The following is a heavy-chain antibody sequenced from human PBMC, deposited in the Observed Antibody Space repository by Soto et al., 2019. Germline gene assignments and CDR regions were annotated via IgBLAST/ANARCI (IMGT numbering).Heavy chain of an antibody. CDR3: ATSLGEVCTNGVCLGMDV. CDR2: IYYSGST. V-gene: IGHV4-30-4*01. CDR1: GGSISSGDYY. Sequence: QVQLQESGPGLVKPSQTLSLTCTVSGGSISSGDYYWSWIRQPPGKGLEWIGYIYYSGSTYYNPSLKSRVTISVDTSKNQFSLKLSSVTAADTAVYYCATSLGEVCTNGVCLGMDVWGQGTTVTVSS. D-gene: IGHD2-8*01. J-gene: IGHJ6*02.